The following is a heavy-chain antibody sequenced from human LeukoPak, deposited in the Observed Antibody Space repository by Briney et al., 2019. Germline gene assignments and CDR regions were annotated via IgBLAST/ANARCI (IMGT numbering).Heavy chain of an antibody. V-gene: IGHV3-30-3*02. J-gene: IGHJ4*02. Sequence: GGSLRLSCAASGFSFSNSAMHWVRQAPGKGLEWVTFISYDGSSKYYADAAKGRFAISRDNSRNTLCLEMRSLGLQDTAVYYCAEERDRAGYFRYWGQGTLVTVSS. CDR2: ISYDGSSK. D-gene: IGHD6-19*01. CDR1: GFSFSNSA. CDR3: AEERDRAGYFRY.